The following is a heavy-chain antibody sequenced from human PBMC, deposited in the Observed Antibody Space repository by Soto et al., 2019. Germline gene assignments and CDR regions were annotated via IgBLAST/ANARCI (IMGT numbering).Heavy chain of an antibody. Sequence: GSLKISCKGSGYSFTSYWIGWVRQMPGKGLERMGIIYPGDSDTRYSPSFQGQVTISADKSISTAYLTWSSLKASDTAIYYCARHRYCSSTSCYMAGYYGMDVLGRGTTVAVSS. CDR3: ARHRYCSSTSCYMAGYYGMDV. V-gene: IGHV5-51*01. D-gene: IGHD2-2*02. CDR2: IYPGDSDT. J-gene: IGHJ6*02. CDR1: GYSFTSYW.